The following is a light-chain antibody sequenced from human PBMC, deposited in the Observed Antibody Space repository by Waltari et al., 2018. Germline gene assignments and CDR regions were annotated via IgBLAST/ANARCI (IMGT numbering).Light chain of an antibody. V-gene: IGKV3-20*01. CDR2: AAS. CDR3: QQCYSTPWT. J-gene: IGKJ2*02. CDR1: SKNINRY. Sequence: SSTASSKNINRYLAWYQQKPGQAPKLLIYAASTRHSGIPARFSGSGSGTDFTLTISRLEPEDSARYYCQQCYSTPWTFGQWTKVEI.